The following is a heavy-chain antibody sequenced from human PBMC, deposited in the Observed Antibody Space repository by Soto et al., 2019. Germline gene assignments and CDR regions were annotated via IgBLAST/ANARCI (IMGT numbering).Heavy chain of an antibody. CDR1: GGTFSSSA. J-gene: IGHJ6*02. CDR3: ARDNDRLQLGGNYYYILDV. V-gene: IGHV1-69*12. D-gene: IGHD4-4*01. CDR2: IIPLFRTP. Sequence: QVQLVQSGAEMKEPGSSVKVSCKTSGGTFSSSAISWLRQAPGQGLEWMGGIIPLFRTPDYAQKFQGRVTIAADASTSTAYMEPRSLRSEDTAVYYCARDNDRLQLGGNYYYILDVWGQGTTITVSS.